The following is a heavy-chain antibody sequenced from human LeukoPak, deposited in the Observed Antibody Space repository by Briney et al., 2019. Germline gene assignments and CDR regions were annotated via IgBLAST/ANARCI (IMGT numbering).Heavy chain of an antibody. CDR1: GFTFSSYW. CDR3: ARGRGVDRFDY. CDR2: INSDGSST. D-gene: IGHD3-16*01. V-gene: IGHV3-74*01. J-gene: IGHJ4*02. Sequence: GGSLRLSCAASGFTFSSYWMHWVRQAPGKGLMWVSRINSDGSSTSYADSVKGRFTISRDNAKNSLYLQMNSLRAEDTALYYCARGRGVDRFDYWGQGTLVTVSS.